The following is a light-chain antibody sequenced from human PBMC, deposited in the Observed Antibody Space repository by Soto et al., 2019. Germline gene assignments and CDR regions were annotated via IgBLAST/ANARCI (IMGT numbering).Light chain of an antibody. Sequence: QSALTQPASVSGSPGQSITISCTGTSSDIGFYNSVSWYQQHPGKAPKLMIYEVSNRPSGVSDRFSASKSGNTASLTISGLQAEDEADYYCSSYTSTSTLDVFGTGTKVTV. V-gene: IGLV2-14*01. CDR1: SSDIGFYNS. CDR3: SSYTSTSTLDV. CDR2: EVS. J-gene: IGLJ1*01.